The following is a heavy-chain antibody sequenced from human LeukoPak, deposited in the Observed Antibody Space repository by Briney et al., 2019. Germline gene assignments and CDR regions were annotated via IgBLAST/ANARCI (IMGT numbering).Heavy chain of an antibody. CDR3: AKGMVRGVIPDY. CDR1: GFTFSGYA. D-gene: IGHD3-10*01. Sequence: GGSLRLSCTGSGFTFSGYAMSWVRQAPGKGLEWVSAISGGGVSTYYADSIKGRFTISRDDSKNTLYLQMNSLRAEDTAVYYCAKGMVRGVIPDYWGQGTLVTVSS. V-gene: IGHV3-23*01. CDR2: ISGGGVST. J-gene: IGHJ4*02.